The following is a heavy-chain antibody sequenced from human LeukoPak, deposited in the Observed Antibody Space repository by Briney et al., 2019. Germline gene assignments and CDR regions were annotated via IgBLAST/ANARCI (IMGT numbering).Heavy chain of an antibody. J-gene: IGHJ4*02. CDR3: ARGWAAAGVDY. Sequence: SETLSLTCTVSGGSLSSCYWSWIRQPQGKGPEWIGYIYYSWSTNYNPSLKSRVTISVDTSKNQFSLKLSSVTAADTAVYYCARGWAAAGVDYWGQGTLVTVSS. D-gene: IGHD6-13*01. V-gene: IGHV4-59*01. CDR1: GGSLSSCY. CDR2: IYYSWST.